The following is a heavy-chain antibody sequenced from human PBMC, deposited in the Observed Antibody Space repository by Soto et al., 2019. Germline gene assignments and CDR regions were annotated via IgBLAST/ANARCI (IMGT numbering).Heavy chain of an antibody. J-gene: IGHJ3*02. V-gene: IGHV1-46*01. D-gene: IGHD6-19*01. Sequence: ASVKVSCKASGYSFINYYMHWVRQAPGQGLEWMGIINPNGGSTTYAQKFQGRVTLTRDTSTNTVNMELSSLRSEDTAVYYCAREKWLVRRNDPFDIWGQGTMVTVSS. CDR2: INPNGGST. CDR1: GYSFINYY. CDR3: AREKWLVRRNDPFDI.